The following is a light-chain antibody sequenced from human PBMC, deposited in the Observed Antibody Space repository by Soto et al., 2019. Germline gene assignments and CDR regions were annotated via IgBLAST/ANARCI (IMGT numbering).Light chain of an antibody. CDR2: GAS. CDR3: LQTYNYPLT. J-gene: IGKJ4*01. Sequence: AIQMTQSPSSLSASVGDSVTITCRASQDIRNDLGWFQQKPGKAPNLLIYGASSVHRGVPSRFSGSGSGSDFTRTISSLQSEDFATYYCLQTYNYPLTFGGGTRVEI. CDR1: QDIRND. V-gene: IGKV1-6*01.